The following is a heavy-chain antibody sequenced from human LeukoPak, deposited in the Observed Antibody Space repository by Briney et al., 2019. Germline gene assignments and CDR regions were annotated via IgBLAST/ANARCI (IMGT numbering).Heavy chain of an antibody. CDR1: GFTFSSYW. CDR3: ARGGKRAVAGTRSPQYFQH. CDR2: IKTDGSQI. Sequence: GGSLRLSCVASGFTFSSYWMTWVRQAPGKGLEWVANIKTDGSQIYYVDSVKGRFTISRDNAKNSLYLQMNSLRAEDTAVYYCARGGKRAVAGTRSPQYFQHWGQGTLVTVSS. D-gene: IGHD6-19*01. V-gene: IGHV3-7*04. J-gene: IGHJ1*01.